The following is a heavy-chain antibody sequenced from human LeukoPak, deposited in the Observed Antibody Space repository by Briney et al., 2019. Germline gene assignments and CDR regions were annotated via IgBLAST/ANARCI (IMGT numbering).Heavy chain of an antibody. Sequence: GGSLRLSCAASGFTFEDYAMHWVRQAPGKGLEWVSGISWSSRSIDYADSVRGRFTISRDDAKNSLYLQMNSLITEDTALYYCAKDLTEALDLVAVTGTTFDYWGQGTLVTVSS. CDR3: AKDLTEALDLVAVTGTTFDY. CDR1: GFTFEDYA. V-gene: IGHV3-9*01. J-gene: IGHJ4*02. D-gene: IGHD6-19*01. CDR2: ISWSSRSI.